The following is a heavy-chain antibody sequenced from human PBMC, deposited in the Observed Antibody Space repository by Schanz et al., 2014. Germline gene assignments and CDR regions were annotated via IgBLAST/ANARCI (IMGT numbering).Heavy chain of an antibody. CDR3: ARESVSRTRLFDP. CDR2: INPNSGVT. V-gene: IGHV1-2*02. CDR1: GDTFTGYY. J-gene: IGHJ5*02. D-gene: IGHD3-3*01. Sequence: QVQLVQSGAEVRKPGASVKVSCKASGDTFTGYYLHWVRQAPGQGLEWMGWINPNSGVTNSAQKFQGRVTMTREMSISTAYMELSRLRSDDTAVYYCARESVSRTRLFDPWGQGTLVTVSS.